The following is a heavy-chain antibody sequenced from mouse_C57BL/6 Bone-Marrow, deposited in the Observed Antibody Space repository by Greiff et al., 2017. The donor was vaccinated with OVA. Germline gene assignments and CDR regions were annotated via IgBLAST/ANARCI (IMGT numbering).Heavy chain of an antibody. J-gene: IGHJ2*01. CDR3: ARQVYGYDGFDY. D-gene: IGHD2-2*01. CDR2: ISNGGGST. V-gene: IGHV5-12*01. CDR1: GFTFSDYY. Sequence: DVKLQESGGGLVQPGGSLKLSCAASGFTFSDYYMYWVRQTPEKRLEWVAYISNGGGSTYYPDTVKGRFTISRDNAKNTLYLQMSRLKSEDTAMYYCARQVYGYDGFDYWGQGTTLTVSS.